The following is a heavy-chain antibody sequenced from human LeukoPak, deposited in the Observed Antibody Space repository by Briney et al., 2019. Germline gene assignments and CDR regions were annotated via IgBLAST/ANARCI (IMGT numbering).Heavy chain of an antibody. Sequence: GGSLRLSCAASGFTFSSYGMHWVRQAPGKGLEWVAFIRYDGSNKYYADSVKGRFTISRDNSKNTLYLQMNSLRAEDTAVYYCAKEYFDWLSPPGYWGQGTLVTVSS. D-gene: IGHD3-9*01. J-gene: IGHJ4*02. V-gene: IGHV3-30*02. CDR2: IRYDGSNK. CDR3: AKEYFDWLSPPGY. CDR1: GFTFSSYG.